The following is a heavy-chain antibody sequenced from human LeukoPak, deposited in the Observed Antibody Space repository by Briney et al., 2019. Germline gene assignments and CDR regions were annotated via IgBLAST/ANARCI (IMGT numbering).Heavy chain of an antibody. CDR3: TRSPGGEWLDY. V-gene: IGHV3-7*01. CDR1: GFTFGTYW. D-gene: IGHD3-16*01. CDR2: IKQDGSEK. Sequence: GGSLILSCTASGFTFGTYWMSWVRQAPGKGLEWVANIKQDGSEKYYVDSVKGRFTISRDNAKNSLYLQMNSLRAEDTAVYYCTRSPGGEWLDYWGQGTLVTVSS. J-gene: IGHJ4*02.